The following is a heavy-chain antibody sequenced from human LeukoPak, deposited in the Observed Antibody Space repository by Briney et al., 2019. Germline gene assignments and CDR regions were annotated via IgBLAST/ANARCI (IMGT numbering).Heavy chain of an antibody. CDR2: ISAYNGNK. J-gene: IGHJ6*03. CDR3: ARDNRYYYYMDV. CDR1: GYTFTSYG. Sequence: ASVKVSCKASGYTFTSYGITWVRQAPGQGLEWMGWISAYNGNKIYAQKLHDRVTMTTDTSTSTAYMELRSLISDDTAVYYCARDNRYYYYMDVWGKGTTVTVSS. V-gene: IGHV1-18*01.